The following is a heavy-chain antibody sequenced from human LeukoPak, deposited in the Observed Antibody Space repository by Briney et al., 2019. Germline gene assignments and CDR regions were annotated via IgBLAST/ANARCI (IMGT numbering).Heavy chain of an antibody. CDR2: VNLQSST. V-gene: IGHV4-4*02. CDR1: GGSITQTNY. CDR3: AREGGPYRPLDY. Sequence: SGTLSLTCGVSGGSITQTNYWTWARQPPGKGLEWIGEVNLQSSTNYNPSLMGRVAISVDKSENHVSLQLTSVTAADTAVYYCAREGGPYRPLDYSGQGTLVTVSS. J-gene: IGHJ4*02.